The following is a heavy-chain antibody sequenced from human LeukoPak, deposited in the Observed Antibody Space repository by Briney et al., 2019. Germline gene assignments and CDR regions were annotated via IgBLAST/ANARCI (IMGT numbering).Heavy chain of an antibody. Sequence: ASVKVSCKASGYTFTGYYMHWVRQAPGQGLEWMGWINPNSGGTNYAQKFQGRVTMTRDTSISTAYMELSRLRSDDTAVYYCARLSLTYYYGSGSYGWFDPWGQGTLVTVSS. CDR1: GYTFTGYY. CDR3: ARLSLTYYYGSGSYGWFDP. J-gene: IGHJ5*02. V-gene: IGHV1-2*02. D-gene: IGHD3-10*01. CDR2: INPNSGGT.